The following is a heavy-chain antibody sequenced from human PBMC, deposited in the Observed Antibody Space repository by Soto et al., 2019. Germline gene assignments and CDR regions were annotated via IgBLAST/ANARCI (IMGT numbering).Heavy chain of an antibody. J-gene: IGHJ5*02. CDR3: ATDQLYFRGVIHTWFVP. CDR1: GLTFSSYA. V-gene: IGHV3-23*01. Sequence: GGSLRLSCAASGLTFSSYAMSWVRQAPGKGLEWVSAISGSGGSTYYADSVKGRFTISRDNSKNTLYLQMNSLRAEDTAVYYCATDQLYFRGVIHTWFVPLGHGTLVTVS. CDR2: ISGSGGST. D-gene: IGHD3-10*02.